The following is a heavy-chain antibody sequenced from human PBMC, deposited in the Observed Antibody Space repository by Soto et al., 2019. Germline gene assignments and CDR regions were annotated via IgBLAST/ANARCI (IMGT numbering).Heavy chain of an antibody. V-gene: IGHV1-69*12. CDR1: GGTFSSYA. CDR3: AGPLSDYGGNAFAY. D-gene: IGHD4-17*01. Sequence: QVQLVQSGAEVKKPGSSVKVSCKASGGTFSSYAISWVRQAPGQGLEWMGGIIPIFGTANYAQKCQGRVTITADESTSPAYMELSSLRSEDTAVYYCAGPLSDYGGNAFAYWGQGTLVTVSS. J-gene: IGHJ4*02. CDR2: IIPIFGTA.